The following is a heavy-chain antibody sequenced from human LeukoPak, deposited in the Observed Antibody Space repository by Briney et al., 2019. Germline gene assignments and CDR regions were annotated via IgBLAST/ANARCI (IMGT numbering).Heavy chain of an antibody. Sequence: SETLSLTCTVSGGSISSNNYFWGWIRQPPGKGLEWIGSIYDSGSTYYNPSLKSRVTISVDTSKNQFTLKLNSVTAADTAMYYCQSRFLEWLLDYWGQGTLVTVSS. J-gene: IGHJ4*02. CDR2: IYDSGST. V-gene: IGHV4-39*01. CDR3: QSRFLEWLLDY. D-gene: IGHD3-3*01. CDR1: GGSISSNNYF.